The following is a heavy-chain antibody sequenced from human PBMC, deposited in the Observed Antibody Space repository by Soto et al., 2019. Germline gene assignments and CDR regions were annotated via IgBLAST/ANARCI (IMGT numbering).Heavy chain of an antibody. D-gene: IGHD5-12*01. V-gene: IGHV1-18*04. CDR2: RSAYNGDT. CDR1: GYSFTTYG. CDR3: ARSRWIGGPPDY. J-gene: IGHJ4*02. Sequence: GASVKVSCKASGYSFTTYGFTWVRQGPREGVEWMGWRSAYNGDTHYAEHLQGRVTMTADTSTNTAYMELRNLRLDEAAVYYGARSRWIGGPPDYWGQATLVTVSS.